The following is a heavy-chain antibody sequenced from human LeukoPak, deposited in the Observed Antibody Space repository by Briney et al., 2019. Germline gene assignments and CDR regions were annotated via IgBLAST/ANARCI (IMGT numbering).Heavy chain of an antibody. CDR1: GFTFSSYD. Sequence: GGSLRLSCAASGFTFSSYDMHWVRQATGKGLEWVSAIGTAGDTYYPGSVKGRFTISRDNSKNTLYLQMNSLRAGDTAIYYCAKDRRLASFDYGGQGTLVTVSS. D-gene: IGHD6-25*01. CDR3: AKDRRLASFDY. J-gene: IGHJ4*02. CDR2: IGTAGDT. V-gene: IGHV3-13*01.